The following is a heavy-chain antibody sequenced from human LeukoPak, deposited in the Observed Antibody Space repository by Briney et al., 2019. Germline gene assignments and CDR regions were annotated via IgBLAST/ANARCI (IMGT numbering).Heavy chain of an antibody. D-gene: IGHD4-17*01. CDR2: IYTIGST. V-gene: IGHV4-61*02. Sequence: SQTMSLTCTVSGGSISSGSYDCTWIPQPAWNGLEWVVPIYTIGSTNYRPSLKTRVTITVDTSKNQFSLKLSAVTTADTAVYSCARVLRHDWSFDHWGRGTLVTVSS. J-gene: IGHJ2*01. CDR3: ARVLRHDWSFDH. CDR1: GGSISSGSYD.